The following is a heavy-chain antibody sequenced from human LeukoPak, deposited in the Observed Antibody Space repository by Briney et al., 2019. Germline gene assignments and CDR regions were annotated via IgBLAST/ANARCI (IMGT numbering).Heavy chain of an antibody. CDR2: ISAYNGNT. V-gene: IGHV1-18*01. D-gene: IGHD3-16*02. CDR1: GYTFTSYG. Sequence: ASVKVSCKASGYTFTSYGISWVRQAPGQGLEWMDWISAYNGNTNYAQKLQGRVTMTTDTSTSTAYMELRSLRSDDTAVYYCARGGSVWGSYRYTLSDWGQGTLVTVSS. J-gene: IGHJ4*02. CDR3: ARGGSVWGSYRYTLSD.